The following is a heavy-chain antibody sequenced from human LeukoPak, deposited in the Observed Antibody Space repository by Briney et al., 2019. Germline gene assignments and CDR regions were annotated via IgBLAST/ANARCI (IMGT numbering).Heavy chain of an antibody. CDR1: GFTSDDYA. CDR2: ISWNSGSI. D-gene: IGHD3-10*01. CDR3: AKDALVGSGSYSDHYYYGMDV. V-gene: IGHV3-9*02. Sequence: PGGSLRLSCAASGFTSDDYAMHWVRQAPGKGLEWVSGISWNSGSIGYADSVKGRFTISRDNAKNSLYLQMNSLRAEDTALYYCAKDALVGSGSYSDHYYYGMDVWGQGTTVTVSS. J-gene: IGHJ6*02.